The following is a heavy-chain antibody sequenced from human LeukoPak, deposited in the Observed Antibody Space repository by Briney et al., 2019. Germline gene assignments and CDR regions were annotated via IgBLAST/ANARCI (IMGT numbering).Heavy chain of an antibody. V-gene: IGHV1-2*02. J-gene: IGHJ5*02. CDR1: GYTFTGYY. CDR3: AREHPGGASGSNWFDP. Sequence: ASVKVSCKASGYTFTGYYMHWVRQAPGQGLEWMGWINPNSGGTNYAQKFQGRVTMTRDTSITTAYMELSRLRSDDTAFYYCAREHPGGASGSNWFDPWGQGTLVTVSS. CDR2: INPNSGGT. D-gene: IGHD3-10*01.